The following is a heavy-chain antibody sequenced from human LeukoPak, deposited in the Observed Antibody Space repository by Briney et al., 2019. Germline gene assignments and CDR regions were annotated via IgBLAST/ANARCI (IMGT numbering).Heavy chain of an antibody. J-gene: IGHJ4*02. Sequence: SQTLSLTCAISGDSVSSNSAAWNWIRQSPSRGLEWLGRTYYRSKCYNDYAVSVKSRITINPDTSKNQFSLQLNSVTPEDTAVYYCARSNPRYCSSTSCLRGAFDYWGQGTLVTVS. CDR1: GDSVSSNSAA. V-gene: IGHV6-1*01. D-gene: IGHD2-2*01. CDR2: TYYRSKCYN. CDR3: ARSNPRYCSSTSCLRGAFDY.